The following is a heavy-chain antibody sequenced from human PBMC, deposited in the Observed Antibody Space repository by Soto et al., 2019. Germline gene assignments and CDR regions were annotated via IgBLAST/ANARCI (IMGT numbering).Heavy chain of an antibody. J-gene: IGHJ4*02. CDR1: GYSFTSYW. Sequence: PXESLTISGKGSGYSFTSYWIGLVRQMPGKGLEWMGIIYPGDSDTRYSPSFQGQVTISVDKSISTAYLQWSSLKASDTAMYYCARQPDYNILTGYFYYFDCWGRGTLVTVSS. D-gene: IGHD3-9*01. CDR2: IYPGDSDT. V-gene: IGHV5-51*01. CDR3: ARQPDYNILTGYFYYFDC.